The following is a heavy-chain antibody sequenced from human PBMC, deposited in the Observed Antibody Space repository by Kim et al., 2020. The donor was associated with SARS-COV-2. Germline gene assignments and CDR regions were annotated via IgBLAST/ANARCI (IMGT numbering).Heavy chain of an antibody. CDR1: GFTFSSYE. CDR2: ISSSGSTI. Sequence: GGSLRLSCAASGFTFSSYEMNWVRQAPGKGLEWVSYISSSGSTIYYADSVKGRFTISRDNAKNSLYLQMNSLRAEDTAVYYCATPGAIITSPVDWFDPWGQGTLVTVSS. D-gene: IGHD3-3*01. V-gene: IGHV3-48*03. J-gene: IGHJ5*02. CDR3: ATPGAIITSPVDWFDP.